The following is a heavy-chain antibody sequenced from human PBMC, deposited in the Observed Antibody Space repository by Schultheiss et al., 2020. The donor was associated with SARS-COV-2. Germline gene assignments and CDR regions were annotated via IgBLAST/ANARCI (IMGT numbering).Heavy chain of an antibody. CDR1: GFTFSSYG. D-gene: IGHD6-19*01. CDR2: ISYDGSNK. J-gene: IGHJ4*02. Sequence: GGSLRLSCAASGFTFSSYGMHWVRQAPGKGLEWVAVISYDGSNKYYADSVKGRFTISRDNAKNSLYLQMNSLRAEDTAVYYCASSSGWLNDWGQGTLVTVSS. V-gene: IGHV3-30*03. CDR3: ASSSGWLND.